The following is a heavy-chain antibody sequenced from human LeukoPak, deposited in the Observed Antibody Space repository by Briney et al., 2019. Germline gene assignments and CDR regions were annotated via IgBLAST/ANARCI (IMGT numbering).Heavy chain of an antibody. J-gene: IGHJ5*01. CDR2: INLGDSET. V-gene: IGHV5-51*01. Sequence: ESLKISCEAVGHRFTNHWIGWVRQRPGEGLEWMGIINLGDSETHYTPSFQDQVTFSLDKSTNTAYLQWRTLKASDTAMYYCARRPYSGSPNWFDPWGRGTLVTVSS. CDR1: GHRFTNHW. CDR3: ARRPYSGSPNWFDP. D-gene: IGHD1-26*01.